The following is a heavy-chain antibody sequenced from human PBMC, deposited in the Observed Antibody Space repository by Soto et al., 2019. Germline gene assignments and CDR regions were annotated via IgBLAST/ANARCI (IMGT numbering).Heavy chain of an antibody. Sequence: SETLSLTCAVYGGSFSGYYWTWIRQPPGTGLEWIGEINHSGSTNYNPSLKSRVTISVDTSKNQFSLKLTSVTAADTAVYYCARDFFDSSDYTTNWFDPWGQGTLVTVSS. V-gene: IGHV4-34*01. CDR3: ARDFFDSSDYTTNWFDP. CDR1: GGSFSGYY. J-gene: IGHJ5*02. CDR2: INHSGST. D-gene: IGHD3-22*01.